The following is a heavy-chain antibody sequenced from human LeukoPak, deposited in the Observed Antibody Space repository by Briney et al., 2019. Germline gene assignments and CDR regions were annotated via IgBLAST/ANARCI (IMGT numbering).Heavy chain of an antibody. D-gene: IGHD3-10*01. CDR3: ARGGYYGSGNDFRFDP. CDR2: IHYTGST. J-gene: IGHJ5*02. V-gene: IGHV4-59*01. Sequence: SETLSLTCSVSGDSIIGYYWGWIRQPPGKGLECIGYIHYTGSTNYNPSLKSRVTISVETSKNQFSLKLKSVTAADTAVYYCARGGYYGSGNDFRFDPWGQGTQVTVSS. CDR1: GDSIIGYY.